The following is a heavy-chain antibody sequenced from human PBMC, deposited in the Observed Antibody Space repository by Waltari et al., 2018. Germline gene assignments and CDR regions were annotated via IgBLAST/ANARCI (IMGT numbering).Heavy chain of an antibody. CDR2: IIYSGTT. Sequence: QLQMQESGPRLVKPSETLSLTCTVPGGTISSVNYYCGSIRQPPGKGLEWTGIIIYSGTTYYNPSLKSRFIISADTSKNQFALQLSPVTAADTAVYYCARFSQVTASSLLDFWGQGTLVTVSS. CDR3: ARFSQVTASSLLDF. V-gene: IGHV4-39*01. CDR1: GGTISSVNYY. J-gene: IGHJ4*02. D-gene: IGHD2-21*02.